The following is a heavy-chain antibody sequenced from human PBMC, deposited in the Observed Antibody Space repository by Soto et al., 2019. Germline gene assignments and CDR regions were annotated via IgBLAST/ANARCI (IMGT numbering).Heavy chain of an antibody. CDR3: ARVLGTGGLWFDP. V-gene: IGHV4-30-4*08. J-gene: IGHJ5*02. CDR2: IYYTGTT. CDR1: GDSISSGDYY. D-gene: IGHD3-16*01. Sequence: QVQLQEAGPGLVRPSETLALTCTVSGDSISSGDYYWSWIRQSPGKGLEWIGYIYYTGTTCYNPSLESRVTISIDTSKNDFSLKMTSVTAADTAVYYCARVLGTGGLWFDPWGQGTLVNVSS.